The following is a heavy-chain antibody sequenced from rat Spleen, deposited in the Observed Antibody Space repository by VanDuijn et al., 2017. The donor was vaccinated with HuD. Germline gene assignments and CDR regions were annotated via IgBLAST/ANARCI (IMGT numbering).Heavy chain of an antibody. D-gene: IGHD5-1*01. J-gene: IGHJ3*01. Sequence: EVQLQESGPGLVKPSQSLSLTCSVTGFSITSNYWAWIRKFPGNKMEWIGHISYSGSTSYNPSLKSRISITRETSNNQFFRQLNSVTNEDTATYYCASGSWFAYWGQGTLVTVSS. CDR3: ASGSWFAY. CDR1: GFSITSNY. CDR2: ISYSGST. V-gene: IGHV3-1*01.